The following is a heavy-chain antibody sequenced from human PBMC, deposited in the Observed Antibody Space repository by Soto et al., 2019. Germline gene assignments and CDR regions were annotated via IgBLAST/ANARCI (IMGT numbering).Heavy chain of an antibody. J-gene: IGHJ4*02. CDR1: GYTFTSYA. CDR2: INAGNGNT. V-gene: IGHV1-3*01. Sequence: QVQLVQSGAEVKKPEASVKVSCKASGYTFTSYAMHWVRQAPGQRLEWMGWINAGNGNTKYSQKFQGRVTITRDTSASTAYMELSSLRSEDTAVYYCAGDRGDYGDWWVYYFDYWGQGTLVTVSS. D-gene: IGHD4-17*01. CDR3: AGDRGDYGDWWVYYFDY.